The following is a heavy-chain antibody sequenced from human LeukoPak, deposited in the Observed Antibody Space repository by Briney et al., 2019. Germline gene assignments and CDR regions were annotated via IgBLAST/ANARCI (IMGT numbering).Heavy chain of an antibody. J-gene: IGHJ4*02. D-gene: IGHD1-26*01. Sequence: GSLRLSCAASGFTVSRNYMAWVRQAPGKGLEWVSILYIGDNPYYADSVKGRFTISRDNSKNTLYLQMNSLRAEDTAVYYCSKPLHIVGAIYYFDYWGQGTLVTVSS. V-gene: IGHV3-53*01. CDR1: GFTVSRNY. CDR3: SKPLHIVGAIYYFDY. CDR2: LYIGDNP.